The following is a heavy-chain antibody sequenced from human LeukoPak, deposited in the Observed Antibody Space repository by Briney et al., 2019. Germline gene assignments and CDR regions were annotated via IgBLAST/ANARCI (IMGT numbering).Heavy chain of an antibody. CDR2: LSRGGSTT. CDR1: GFNFNMFA. CDR3: AKEQRIRHCSEGVCTEGYYFDY. J-gene: IGHJ4*02. D-gene: IGHD2-8*01. V-gene: IGHV3-23*01. Sequence: GGSLTLSCTDPGFNFNMFAIHWVRQAPGQGLEWVSGLSRGGSTTNYADSLKGRFTVSRDRSTNTVFLQMNSLRPEDTALYYCAKEQRIRHCSEGVCTEGYYFDYWGQGTLVTVSS.